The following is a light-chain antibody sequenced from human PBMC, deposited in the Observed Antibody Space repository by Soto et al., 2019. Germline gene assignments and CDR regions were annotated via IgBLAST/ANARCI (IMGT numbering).Light chain of an antibody. V-gene: IGKV3-11*01. CDR2: DAS. CDR1: QSVRSN. Sequence: ETVLTQSPATLSLSPGEGATLSCRASQSVRSNLAWYQHKPGQAPRLLIYDASNRATGIPGRFSGSGSGTDFTLTISNLEPEDFAVYYCQQRDNWPWPFGQGAKVEIK. CDR3: QQRDNWPWP. J-gene: IGKJ1*01.